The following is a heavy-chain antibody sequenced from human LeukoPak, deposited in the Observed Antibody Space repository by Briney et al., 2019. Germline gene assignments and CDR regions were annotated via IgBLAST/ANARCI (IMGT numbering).Heavy chain of an antibody. CDR1: GFTFDDYT. Sequence: GGSLRLSCAASGFTFDDYTMHWVRQAPGKGLEWVSLISWDGGSTYYADSVKGRFTISRDNSKNSLYLQMNSLRTEDTALYYCAKGEVLHYYMDVWGQGTLVTVSS. D-gene: IGHD2-15*01. J-gene: IGHJ6*03. CDR3: AKGEVLHYYMDV. CDR2: ISWDGGST. V-gene: IGHV3-43*01.